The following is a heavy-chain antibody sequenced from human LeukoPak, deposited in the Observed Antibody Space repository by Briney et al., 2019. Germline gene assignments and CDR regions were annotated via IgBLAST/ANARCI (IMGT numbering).Heavy chain of an antibody. CDR2: IYYSGST. J-gene: IGHJ3*02. V-gene: IGHV4-59*01. D-gene: IGHD3-22*01. CDR3: ARDIRRSTMIVGGTLDI. CDR1: GGSISSYY. Sequence: SETLSLTCTVSGGSISSYYWSWIRQPPGRGLEWIGYIYYSGSTNYNPSLKSRVTISVDTSKNQFSLKLSSVTAADTAVYYCARDIRRSTMIVGGTLDIWGQGTMVTVSS.